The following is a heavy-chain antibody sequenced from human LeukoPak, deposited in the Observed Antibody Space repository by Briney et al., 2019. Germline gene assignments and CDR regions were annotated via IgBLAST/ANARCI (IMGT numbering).Heavy chain of an antibody. CDR3: ARGEQLNYFDY. J-gene: IGHJ4*02. CDR1: EFTFSTYE. V-gene: IGHV3-48*03. D-gene: IGHD1-26*01. Sequence: GGSLRLSCAASEFTFSTYEMSWVRHAPGKGLEWVSYISSSGTTEKYADSVKGRFTISRDNAKNSLYLQMYSLRAEDTAVYYCARGEQLNYFDYWGQGTLVTVSS. CDR2: ISSSGTTE.